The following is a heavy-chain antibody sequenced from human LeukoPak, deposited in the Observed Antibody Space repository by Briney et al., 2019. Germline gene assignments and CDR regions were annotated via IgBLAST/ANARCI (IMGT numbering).Heavy chain of an antibody. CDR3: MWISAGGY. V-gene: IGHV3-53*01. CDR2: IYSGGGT. CDR1: GFIVSSNS. D-gene: IGHD5-12*01. Sequence: GGSLRLSCAASGFIVSSNSMTWVRQAPGRGLEWVSVIYSGGGTYYADSAKGRFTVSRDNSKNTVSLQMNSLRPEDTAIYYCMWISAGGYWGQGTLVTVSS. J-gene: IGHJ4*02.